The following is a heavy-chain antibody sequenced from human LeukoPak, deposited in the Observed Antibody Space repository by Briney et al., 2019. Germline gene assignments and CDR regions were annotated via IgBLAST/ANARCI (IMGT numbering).Heavy chain of an antibody. CDR1: GFTVSNNY. V-gene: IGHV3-53*01. CDR3: ARLAYGSGYFDY. Sequence: HTGGSLRLSCAASGFTVSNNYMSWVRQAPGKGLEWVSVIYSGGSTYYADSVKGRFAISRDNSKNTLYLQMNSLRAEDTAVYYCARLAYGSGYFDYWGQGTLVTVSS. J-gene: IGHJ4*02. CDR2: IYSGGST. D-gene: IGHD3-10*01.